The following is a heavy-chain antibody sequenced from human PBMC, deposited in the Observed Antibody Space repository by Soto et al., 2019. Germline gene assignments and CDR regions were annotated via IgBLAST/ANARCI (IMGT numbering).Heavy chain of an antibody. J-gene: IGHJ4*02. CDR2: IDWDDDR. Sequence: SGPTLVNPTQTLTLTCTFSGFSLSTSGMCVSWIRQPPGKALEWLARIDWDDDRYYSTSLKTRLTISKDTSKNQVVLTMTNMDLVDTATYYCARATYYYDSSGYAAYYFDYWGQGTLVTSPQ. CDR3: ARATYYYDSSGYAAYYFDY. CDR1: GFSLSTSGMC. V-gene: IGHV2-70*11. D-gene: IGHD3-22*01.